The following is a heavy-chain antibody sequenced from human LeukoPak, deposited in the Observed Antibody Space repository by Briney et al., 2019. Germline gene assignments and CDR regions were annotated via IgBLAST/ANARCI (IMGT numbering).Heavy chain of an antibody. CDR3: ARDRSGYFQN. J-gene: IGHJ1*01. Sequence: SGGSLRLSCAASGFTVSSNYMSWVRQAPGKGLEWVSVIYSGGSTYYADSVKGRFTISRGNSKNTLYLQMNSLRAEDTAVYYCARDRSGYFQNRGQGTLVTVSS. V-gene: IGHV3-66*01. D-gene: IGHD3-3*01. CDR2: IYSGGST. CDR1: GFTVSSNY.